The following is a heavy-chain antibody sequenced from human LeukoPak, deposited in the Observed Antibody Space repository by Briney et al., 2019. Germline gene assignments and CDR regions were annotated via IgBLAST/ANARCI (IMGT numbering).Heavy chain of an antibody. Sequence: GGSLRLSCAVSGFTFDDYAMHWVRQAPGKGLEWVSLISGGCGSTYYADSVKGRFTISTDNSKDSLYLQMNSLRTEGTALYYCAKDFLGIAVAGMPIDYWGQGTLVTVSS. CDR2: ISGGCGST. V-gene: IGHV3-43*02. CDR3: AKDFLGIAVAGMPIDY. CDR1: GFTFDDYA. D-gene: IGHD6-19*01. J-gene: IGHJ4*02.